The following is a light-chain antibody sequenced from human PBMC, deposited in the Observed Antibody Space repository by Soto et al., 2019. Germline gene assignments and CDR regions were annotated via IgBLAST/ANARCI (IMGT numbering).Light chain of an antibody. J-gene: IGLJ1*01. Sequence: QSALTQPASVSGSPGQSITISCTGTTSDVGGYNYVSWYQQHPGKAPKLMIYDVSNRPSGVSNRFSGSKSGNTASLTISGLQAEDGADYYCSSYTSSSPYVFGTGTKLTVL. CDR3: SSYTSSSPYV. CDR2: DVS. V-gene: IGLV2-14*03. CDR1: TSDVGGYNY.